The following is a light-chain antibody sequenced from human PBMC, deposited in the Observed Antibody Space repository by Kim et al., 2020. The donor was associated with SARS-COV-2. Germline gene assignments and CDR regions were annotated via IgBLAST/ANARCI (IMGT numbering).Light chain of an antibody. J-gene: IGLJ1*01. CDR3: QAWDSSTEV. CDR2: QDS. CDR1: KLGDKY. V-gene: IGLV3-1*01. Sequence: PGKTASITCSGDKLGDKYACWYQQKPGQSPVLVIYQDSKRPSGIPERFSGSNSGNTATLTISGTQAMDEADYYCQAWDSSTEVFGTGTKVTVL.